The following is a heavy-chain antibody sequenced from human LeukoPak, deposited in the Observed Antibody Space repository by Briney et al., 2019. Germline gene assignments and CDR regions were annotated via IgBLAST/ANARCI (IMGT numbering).Heavy chain of an antibody. CDR3: ARVSIVATIMPHYYYYYYMDV. Sequence: ASVKVSCKASGYTFTRYGISWVRQAPGQGLGWMGWISAYNGNTNYAQKLQGRVTMTTDTSTSTAYMELRSLRSDDTAVYYCARVSIVATIMPHYYYYYYMDVWGKGTTVTVSS. J-gene: IGHJ6*03. D-gene: IGHD5-12*01. CDR2: ISAYNGNT. CDR1: GYTFTRYG. V-gene: IGHV1-18*01.